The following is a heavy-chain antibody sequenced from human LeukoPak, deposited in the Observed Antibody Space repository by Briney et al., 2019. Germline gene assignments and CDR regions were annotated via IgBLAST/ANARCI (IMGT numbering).Heavy chain of an antibody. CDR2: ISSSGSTI. D-gene: IGHD3-10*02. CDR3: AELGITMIGGV. CDR1: GFTFSSYE. Sequence: GGSLRLSCAASGFTFSSYEMNWVRQAPGKGLEWVSYISSSGSTIYYAYSVKGRFTISRDNAKKSLYLQMNSLRAEDTPVYYCAELGITMIGGVWGKGATVTISS. J-gene: IGHJ6*04. V-gene: IGHV3-48*03.